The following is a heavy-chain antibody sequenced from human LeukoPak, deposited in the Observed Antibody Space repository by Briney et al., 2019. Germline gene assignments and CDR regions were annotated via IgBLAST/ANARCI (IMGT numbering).Heavy chain of an antibody. V-gene: IGHV4-59*01. J-gene: IGHJ4*02. CDR1: GGSISSYY. Sequence: SETLSLTCTVSGGSISSYYWSWIRQPPGQGLEWIGNVYYSGSTNYHPSLNSRVTISVTTSKNQFLLMLSSVTAADTAVYYCARSELLWFGGVNSGFDYWGQGTLVTVSS. CDR2: VYYSGST. D-gene: IGHD3-10*01. CDR3: ARSELLWFGGVNSGFDY.